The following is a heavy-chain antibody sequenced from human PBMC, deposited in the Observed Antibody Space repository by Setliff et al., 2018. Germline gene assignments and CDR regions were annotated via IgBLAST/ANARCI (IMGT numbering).Heavy chain of an antibody. CDR1: GGSFSGYY. Sequence: PSETLSLTCAVYGGSFSGYYWSWIRQPPGKGLEWIGEINHSGSTNYNPSLKSRVTIPVDTSKNQFSLKLSSVTAADTAVYYCTRGPDGYTYQGAFDIWGQGTMVTVSS. V-gene: IGHV4-34*01. D-gene: IGHD5-12*01. J-gene: IGHJ3*02. CDR3: TRGPDGYTYQGAFDI. CDR2: INHSGST.